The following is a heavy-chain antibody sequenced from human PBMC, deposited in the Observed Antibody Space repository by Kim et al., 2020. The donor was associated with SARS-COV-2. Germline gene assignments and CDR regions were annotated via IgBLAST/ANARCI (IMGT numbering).Heavy chain of an antibody. V-gene: IGHV3-23*01. Sequence: GGSLRLSCAASGFTFSSYAMSWVRQAPGKGLEWVSAIGGSGGSTYYADSVKGRFTISRDNSKNTLYLQMNSLRAEDTAVYYCAKWRWDYGDYDADYWGQGTLVTVSS. CDR1: GFTFSSYA. D-gene: IGHD4-17*01. CDR2: IGGSGGST. J-gene: IGHJ4*02. CDR3: AKWRWDYGDYDADY.